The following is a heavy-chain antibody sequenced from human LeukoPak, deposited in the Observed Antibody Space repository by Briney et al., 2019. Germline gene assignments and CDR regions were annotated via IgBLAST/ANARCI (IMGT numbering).Heavy chain of an antibody. Sequence: ASVKVSCKAFGYTFTSNYMHWVRQAPGQGPEWMGVISHSGGSTTYAQKLQGRVTLTRDMSTSTVYLELSSLRSEDTAVYYGARDNSVRDEAWWFNPWGQGTLVTVSA. CDR2: ISHSGGST. CDR1: GYTFTSNY. J-gene: IGHJ5*02. CDR3: ARDNSVRDEAWWFNP. D-gene: IGHD5-24*01. V-gene: IGHV1-46*01.